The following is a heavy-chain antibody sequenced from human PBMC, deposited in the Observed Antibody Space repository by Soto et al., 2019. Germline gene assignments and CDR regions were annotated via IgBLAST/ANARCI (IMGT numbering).Heavy chain of an antibody. CDR2: IWYDGSNK. CDR3: AREPTVTLSPFYYGMDV. V-gene: IGHV3-33*01. CDR1: GFTFSRYG. D-gene: IGHD4-4*01. J-gene: IGHJ6*02. Sequence: QVQLVESGGGVVQPGRSLRLSCAASGFTFSRYGMHWVRQAPGKGLEWVAVIWYDGSNKYYADSVKGRFTISRDNSKNTLYLQMNSLRAEDTAVYYCAREPTVTLSPFYYGMDVWGQGTTVTVSS.